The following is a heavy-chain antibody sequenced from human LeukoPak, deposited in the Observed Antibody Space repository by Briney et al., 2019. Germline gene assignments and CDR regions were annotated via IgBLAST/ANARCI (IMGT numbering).Heavy chain of an antibody. CDR2: ITSDSRYM. J-gene: IGHJ4*02. D-gene: IGHD3-9*01. V-gene: IGHV3-11*06. CDR1: GGSFSGYY. CDR3: AKARYFDWLLYDY. Sequence: LSLTCAVYGGSFSGYYWSWIRHPPGKGLEWVSSITSDSRYMYYADSVKGRFTISRGNSKNTLYLQMNSLRAEDTAVYYCAKARYFDWLLYDYWGQGTLVTVSS.